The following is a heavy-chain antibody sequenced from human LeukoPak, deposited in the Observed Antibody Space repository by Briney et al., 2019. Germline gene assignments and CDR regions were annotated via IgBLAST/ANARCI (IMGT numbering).Heavy chain of an antibody. CDR1: GGSLSGYY. D-gene: IGHD4-17*01. Sequence: SETLSLTCAVYGGSLSGYYWSWIRQPPGKGLEWIGEINHSGSTNYNPSLKSRVTISVDTSKNQFSLKLSSVTAADTAVYYCATNAPTVTTDRSFGYWGQGTLVTVSS. CDR3: ATNAPTVTTDRSFGY. J-gene: IGHJ4*02. V-gene: IGHV4-34*01. CDR2: INHSGST.